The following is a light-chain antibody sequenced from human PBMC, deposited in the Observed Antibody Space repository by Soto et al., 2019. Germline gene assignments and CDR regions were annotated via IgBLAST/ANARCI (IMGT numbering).Light chain of an antibody. J-gene: IGLJ3*02. CDR1: SSDVGDYNY. CDR2: EVS. CDR3: SSYTSSSSLGV. Sequence: QSVLTQPASVSGSPGQSITISCTGTSSDVGDYNYVSWYQQHPGKAPRLMIYEVSNRPSGVSNRFSGSKSGNTASLTISGLQADDEADYYCSSYTSSSSLGVFGGGTKLIVL. V-gene: IGLV2-14*01.